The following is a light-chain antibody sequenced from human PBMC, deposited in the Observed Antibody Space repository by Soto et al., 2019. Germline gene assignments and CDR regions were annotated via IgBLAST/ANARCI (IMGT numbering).Light chain of an antibody. J-gene: IGKJ1*01. V-gene: IGKV3-11*01. CDR1: ERVSRC. CDR3: QQCSNWPPT. CDR2: DAT. Sequence: ESVLTQSPATLSLSPGERATLSCRASERVSRCLSWYQQNPGQAPRLLIYDATNRATGIPARFSGSGSGTDFTLTISSLEPEDFALYFCQQCSNWPPTFGQGTKVGI.